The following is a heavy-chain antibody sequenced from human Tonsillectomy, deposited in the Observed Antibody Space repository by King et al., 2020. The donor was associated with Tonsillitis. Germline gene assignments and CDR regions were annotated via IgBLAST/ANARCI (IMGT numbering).Heavy chain of an antibody. D-gene: IGHD5-24*01. CDR1: GGSIGNYF. CDR2: IHYSGIT. Sequence: VQLQESGPGLVKPSETLALTCSLSGGSIGNYFWSWIRQPPGQGLEWIAYIHYSGITNYNPSLKSRVIISVDTSKNEFSLKLRSVSAADTAVYYCAKFGGDGYNYDNWGQGTLVTVSS. CDR3: AKFGGDGYNYDN. J-gene: IGHJ4*02. V-gene: IGHV4-59*08.